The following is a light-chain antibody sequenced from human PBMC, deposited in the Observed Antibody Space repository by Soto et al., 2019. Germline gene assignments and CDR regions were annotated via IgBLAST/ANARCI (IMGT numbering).Light chain of an antibody. CDR3: LLLYRGTRRV. J-gene: IGLJ1*01. V-gene: IGLV7-46*01. CDR2: DTN. CDR1: SGAVTSGHY. Sequence: AVVTQEPSMTVSPGGTVTLTCGSSSGAVTSGHYPYWFQQKPGQAPRTLIYDTNNRHSWTPARFSGSLLGGKAALTLSGAQPEDEAVYYCLLLYRGTRRVFGPGTKLTVL.